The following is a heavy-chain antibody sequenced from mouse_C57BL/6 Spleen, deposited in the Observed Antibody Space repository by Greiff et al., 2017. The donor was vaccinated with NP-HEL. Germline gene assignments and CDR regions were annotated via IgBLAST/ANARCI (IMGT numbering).Heavy chain of an antibody. J-gene: IGHJ2*01. V-gene: IGHV14-3*01. Sequence: EVKLVESVAELVRPGASVKLSCTASGFNIKNTYMHWVKQRPEQGLEWIGRIDPANGNNKYAPKFQGKATITADTSSNTAYLQLSSLTSEDTAIYYCASPLDGYYDYFDYWGQGTTLTVSS. CDR1: GFNIKNTY. CDR2: IDPANGNN. CDR3: ASPLDGYYDYFDY. D-gene: IGHD2-3*01.